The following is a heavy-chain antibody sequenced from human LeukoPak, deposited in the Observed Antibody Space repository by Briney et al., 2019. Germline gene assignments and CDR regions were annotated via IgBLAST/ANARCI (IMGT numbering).Heavy chain of an antibody. V-gene: IGHV3-48*01. CDR1: GFTFSSYS. CDR3: ARDLSGVAGYTYGRGIDY. D-gene: IGHD5-18*01. Sequence: GESLRLSCAASGFTFSSYSMNWVRQAPGKGLEWVSYISSSSRTIYYADSVKGRFTISRDNAKNSLYLQMNSLRAEDTAVYYCARDLSGVAGYTYGRGIDYWGQGTLVTVSS. J-gene: IGHJ4*02. CDR2: ISSSSRTI.